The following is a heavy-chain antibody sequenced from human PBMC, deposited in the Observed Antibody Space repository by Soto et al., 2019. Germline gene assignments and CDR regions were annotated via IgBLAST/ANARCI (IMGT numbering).Heavy chain of an antibody. CDR2: TYYRSKWYK. CDR3: ARTVGWLDP. CDR1: GDSVSSNSAA. Sequence: PSQTLSLTCALSGDSVSSNSAAWNWIRQSPSRGLEWLGRTYYRSKWYKEYAASVKSRITINPDTSRNQFSLQLNSVSPEDTAVYYCARTVGWLDPWGQGSLVTVSS. V-gene: IGHV6-1*01. J-gene: IGHJ5*02. D-gene: IGHD1-26*01.